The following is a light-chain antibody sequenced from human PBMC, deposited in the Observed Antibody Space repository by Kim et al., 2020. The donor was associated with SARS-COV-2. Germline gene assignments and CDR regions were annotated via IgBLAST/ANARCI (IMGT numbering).Light chain of an antibody. Sequence: TVTISCTRSSGSIASNFVQWCQQRPGSAPTTVIFEDNQRPSGVPDRFSGSIDSSSNSASLTISGLKTEDEADYYCQSYDSGSQRVFGGGTQLTVL. CDR3: QSYDSGSQRV. CDR2: EDN. CDR1: SGSIASNF. J-gene: IGLJ3*02. V-gene: IGLV6-57*03.